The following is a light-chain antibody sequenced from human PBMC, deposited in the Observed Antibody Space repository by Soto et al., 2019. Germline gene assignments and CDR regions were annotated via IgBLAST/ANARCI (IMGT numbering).Light chain of an antibody. Sequence: DIQLTQSPSFLSASVGDRLTITCRASRGIRSYLAWYQQKPGKAPKLLIYAASTLQSGVPSRFSGSGSGTEFTLTISNLQPEDFATYHCQQLNSYPLTFGGGTKVEI. CDR1: RGIRSY. CDR3: QQLNSYPLT. J-gene: IGKJ4*01. V-gene: IGKV1-9*01. CDR2: AAS.